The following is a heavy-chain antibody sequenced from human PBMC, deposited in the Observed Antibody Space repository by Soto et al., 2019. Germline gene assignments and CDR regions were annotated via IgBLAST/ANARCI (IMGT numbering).Heavy chain of an antibody. CDR3: ARGGYSSSSLIPWYNWFDP. J-gene: IGHJ5*02. D-gene: IGHD6-6*01. CDR1: GGSFSGYY. Sequence: SETLSLTCAVYGGSFSGYYWSWIRQPPGKGVEWIGEINHSGSTSYNPSLKSRVTISVDTSKNQFSLKLSSVTAADTAVYYCARGGYSSSSLIPWYNWFDPWGQGTLVTVSS. CDR2: INHSGST. V-gene: IGHV4-34*01.